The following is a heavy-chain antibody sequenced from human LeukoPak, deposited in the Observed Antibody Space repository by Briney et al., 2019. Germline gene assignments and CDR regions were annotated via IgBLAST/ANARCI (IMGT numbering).Heavy chain of an antibody. CDR2: IYHSGST. D-gene: IGHD4-17*01. Sequence: SQTLSLTCAVSGGSISSGGYSWSWIRQPPGKGLEWIGYIYHSGSTYYNPSLKSRVTISVDRSKNQFSLKLSSVTAADTAVYYCARAILVTTSHGYYYYYGMDVWGQGTTVTISS. CDR1: GGSISSGGYS. V-gene: IGHV4-30-2*01. CDR3: ARAILVTTSHGYYYYYGMDV. J-gene: IGHJ6*02.